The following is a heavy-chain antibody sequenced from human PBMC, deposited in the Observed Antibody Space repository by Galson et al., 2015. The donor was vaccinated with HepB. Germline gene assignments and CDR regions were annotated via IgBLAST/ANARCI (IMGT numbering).Heavy chain of an antibody. V-gene: IGHV2-70*11. Sequence: PALVKPTQTLTLTCTFSGFSLSTRGMCVSWIRQPPGKALEWLARIYWDDDKYYSTSLKTRLTISKDTSKNQVVLTMTNMDPVDTATYYCARAYSSSWGRSVVGVSYFDYWGQGTLVTVSS. CDR1: GFSLSTRGMC. CDR2: IYWDDDK. CDR3: ARAYSSSWGRSVVGVSYFDY. J-gene: IGHJ4*02. D-gene: IGHD6-13*01.